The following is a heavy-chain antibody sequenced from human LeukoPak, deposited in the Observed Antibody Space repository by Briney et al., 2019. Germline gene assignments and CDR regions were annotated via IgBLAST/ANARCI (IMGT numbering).Heavy chain of an antibody. Sequence: GGSLRLSCAASGFTFSSYAMSWGRQAPGKGLEWVSLISWDGGSTYYADSVKGRFTISRDNSKNSLYLQMNSLRAEDTALYYCAKGASYYYYGMDVWSQGTTITVSS. CDR3: AKGASYYYYGMDV. CDR1: GFTFSSYA. V-gene: IGHV3-43D*03. CDR2: ISWDGGST. J-gene: IGHJ6*02.